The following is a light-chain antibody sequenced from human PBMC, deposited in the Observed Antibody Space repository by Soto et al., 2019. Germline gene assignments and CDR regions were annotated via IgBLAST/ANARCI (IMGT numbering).Light chain of an antibody. Sequence: DVVMTQSPLSLPVTLGQPASISCRSTHSLVYSDGNTYLNWFQQRPGQSPRRLIYGASSRATGIPDRFSGSGSGTDFTLTISRLEPEDFAVYHCQQYGESPWTFGQGTKVDIK. CDR3: QQYGESPWT. CDR2: GAS. V-gene: IGKV2-30*01. CDR1: HSLVYSDGNTY. J-gene: IGKJ1*01.